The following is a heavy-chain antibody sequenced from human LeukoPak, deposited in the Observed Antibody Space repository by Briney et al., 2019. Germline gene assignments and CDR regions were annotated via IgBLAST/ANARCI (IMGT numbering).Heavy chain of an antibody. Sequence: ASVKVSCKASGYTFTIYDINWVRQAPGQGLEGLGWMNPKTGNTGDVQNFQGRVSMTSNTSITTAYMELSSLRSEDAAVYYCARGLGSPVGQWGQGTLVTVSS. J-gene: IGHJ4*02. D-gene: IGHD1-26*01. CDR1: GYTFTIYD. V-gene: IGHV1-8*01. CDR3: ARGLGSPVGQ. CDR2: MNPKTGNT.